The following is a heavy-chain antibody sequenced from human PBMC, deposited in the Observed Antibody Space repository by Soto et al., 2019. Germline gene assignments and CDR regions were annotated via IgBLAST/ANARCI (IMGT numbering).Heavy chain of an antibody. CDR2: INSDGTIT. CDR3: TRDGGGRYYGGFDN. Sequence: EVHLVESGGGLVQPGGGRRLSCAPPGFNFITYGVPWVGQVPEKGLVWVSRINSDGTITDYADSVKGRFTTSRDNAKKTLYLEMNSLRADDTAIYYCTRDGGGRYYGGFDNWGQGTLVTVSS. J-gene: IGHJ4*02. V-gene: IGHV3-74*01. D-gene: IGHD1-26*01. CDR1: GFNFITYG.